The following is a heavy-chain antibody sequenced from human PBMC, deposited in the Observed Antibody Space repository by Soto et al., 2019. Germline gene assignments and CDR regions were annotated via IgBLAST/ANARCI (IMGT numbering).Heavy chain of an antibody. CDR3: ARVDTAMVHFDY. Sequence: SVKVSCKASGGTFSSYAISWVRQAPGQGLEWMGGIIPIFGTANYAQKFQGRVTITADESTSTAYMELSSLRSEDTAVYYCARVDTAMVHFDYWGQGTLVTVSS. D-gene: IGHD5-18*01. CDR1: GGTFSSYA. J-gene: IGHJ4*02. V-gene: IGHV1-69*13. CDR2: IIPIFGTA.